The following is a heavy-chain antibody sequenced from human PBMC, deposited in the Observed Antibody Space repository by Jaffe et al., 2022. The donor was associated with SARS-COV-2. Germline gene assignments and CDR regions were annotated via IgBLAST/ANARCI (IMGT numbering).Heavy chain of an antibody. Sequence: EVQLVESGGGLVQPGGSLRLSCAASGFTFSSYDMHWVRQATGKGLEWVSAIGTAGDTYYPGSVKGRFTISRENAKNSLYLQMNSLRAGDTAVYYCARGLQGPFYYGSGQTRYGLDVWGQGTTVTVSS. D-gene: IGHD3-10*01. CDR2: IGTAGDT. J-gene: IGHJ6*02. CDR1: GFTFSSYD. CDR3: ARGLQGPFYYGSGQTRYGLDV. V-gene: IGHV3-13*01.